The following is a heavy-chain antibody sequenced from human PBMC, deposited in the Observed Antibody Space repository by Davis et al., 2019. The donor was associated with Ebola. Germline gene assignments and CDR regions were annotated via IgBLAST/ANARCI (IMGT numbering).Heavy chain of an antibody. D-gene: IGHD3-3*01. CDR3: ARELITIFGVVSLGYYGMDV. V-gene: IGHV1-2*04. CDR1: GYTFTGYY. Sequence: ASVKVSCKASGYTFTGYYMHWVRQAPGQGLEWMGWINPNSGGTNYAQKFQGWVNMTRDTSISTAYMELSRLRSDDTAVYYCARELITIFGVVSLGYYGMDVWGQGTTVTVSS. J-gene: IGHJ6*02. CDR2: INPNSGGT.